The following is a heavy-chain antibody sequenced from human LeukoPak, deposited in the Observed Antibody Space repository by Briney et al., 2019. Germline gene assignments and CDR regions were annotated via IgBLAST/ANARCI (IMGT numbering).Heavy chain of an antibody. CDR1: GGSLSSGPYH. V-gene: IGHV4-61*02. CDR3: ARTIGPYIFDF. J-gene: IGHJ4*02. D-gene: IGHD1-1*01. CDR2: FKTSGTI. Sequence: PSETLSLTCTVSGGSLSSGPYHWSWLRQPAGKGLEWIGRFKTSGTINYNPSLKSRLTISVDTSRNQFSLKLSSVTAADTAAYYCARTIGPYIFDFWGQGILVTVSS.